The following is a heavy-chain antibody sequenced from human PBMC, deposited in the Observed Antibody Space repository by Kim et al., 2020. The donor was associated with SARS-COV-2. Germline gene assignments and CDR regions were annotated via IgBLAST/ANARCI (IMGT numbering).Heavy chain of an antibody. D-gene: IGHD1-26*01. V-gene: IGHV4-61*01. J-gene: IGHJ6*02. CDR1: GGSVSSGSYY. CDR2: IYYSGST. CDR3: ARYEGDYYYYGMDV. Sequence: SETLSLTCTVSGGSVSSGSYYWSWIRQPPGKGLEWIGYIYYSGSTNYNPSLKSRVTISVDTSKNQFSLKLSSVTAADTAVYYCARYEGDYYYYGMDVWGQGTTVTVSS.